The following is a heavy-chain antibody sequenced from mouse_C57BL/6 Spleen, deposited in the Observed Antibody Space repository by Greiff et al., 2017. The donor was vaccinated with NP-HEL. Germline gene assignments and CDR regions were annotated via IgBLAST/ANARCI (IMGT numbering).Heavy chain of an antibody. CDR1: GFSLTSYG. V-gene: IGHV2-2*01. J-gene: IGHJ1*03. CDR2: IWSGGST. CDR3: AGPYGSSYGYFDV. Sequence: QVHVKQSGPGLVQPSQCLSITCTVSGFSLTSYGVHWVRQSPGKGLEWLGVIWSGGSTDYNAAFISRLSISKDNSKSQVFFKMNSLQADDTAIYYCAGPYGSSYGYFDVWGTGTTVTVSS. D-gene: IGHD1-1*01.